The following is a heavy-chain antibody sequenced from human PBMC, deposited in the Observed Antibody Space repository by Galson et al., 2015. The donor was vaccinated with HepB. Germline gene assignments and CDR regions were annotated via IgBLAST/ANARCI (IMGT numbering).Heavy chain of an antibody. D-gene: IGHD6-19*01. CDR3: ARDRLSSGWYDY. CDR1: GFTFSSYS. CDR2: IWYDGSNK. J-gene: IGHJ4*02. Sequence: SLRLSCAASGFTFSSYSMNWVRQAPGKGLEWVAVIWYDGSNKYYADSVKGRFTISRDNSKNTLYLQMNSLRAEDTAVYYCARDRLSSGWYDYWGQGTLVTVSS. V-gene: IGHV3-33*08.